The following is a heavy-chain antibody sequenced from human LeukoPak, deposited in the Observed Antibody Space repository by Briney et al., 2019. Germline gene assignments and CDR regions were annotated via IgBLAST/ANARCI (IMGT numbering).Heavy chain of an antibody. CDR1: GYTFTSYF. Sequence: GASVKDSCKASGYTFTSYFMHWVRQAPGQGREWMGIINPSGGSTSYAQKFQGRVTMTRDMSTSTVYMELSSLRSEDTAVYYCARVGRSGSYGFLWFDPWGQGTLVTVSS. CDR3: ARVGRSGSYGFLWFDP. CDR2: INPSGGST. D-gene: IGHD5-18*01. V-gene: IGHV1-46*01. J-gene: IGHJ5*02.